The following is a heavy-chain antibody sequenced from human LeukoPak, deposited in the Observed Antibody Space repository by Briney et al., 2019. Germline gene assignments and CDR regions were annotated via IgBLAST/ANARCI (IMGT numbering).Heavy chain of an antibody. Sequence: GGSLRLSCAASGFTFSNAWMSWVRQAPGKGLEWVSSVSSSSSYIYYADSVKGRFTISRDNAKNSLYLQMNSLRAEDTAVYYCARSMYYYDSSGYYWSYLDYWGQGTLVTVSS. CDR1: GFTFSNAW. D-gene: IGHD3-22*01. J-gene: IGHJ4*02. CDR2: VSSSSSYI. CDR3: ARSMYYYDSSGYYWSYLDY. V-gene: IGHV3-21*01.